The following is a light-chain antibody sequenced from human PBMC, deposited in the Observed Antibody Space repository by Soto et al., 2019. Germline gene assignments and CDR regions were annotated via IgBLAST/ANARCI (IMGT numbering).Light chain of an antibody. CDR1: QSVSSSY. CDR2: GAS. J-gene: IGKJ1*01. V-gene: IGKV3-20*01. CDR3: QHYGSSLWT. Sequence: EIVLTQSPGTLSLSPGARATLSCRASQSVSSSYLTWYQQKPGQAPRLLIYGASSRATGIPDRFSGSGSGTDFTLTISRLEPEDFAVYYCQHYGSSLWTFGQGTKVEIK.